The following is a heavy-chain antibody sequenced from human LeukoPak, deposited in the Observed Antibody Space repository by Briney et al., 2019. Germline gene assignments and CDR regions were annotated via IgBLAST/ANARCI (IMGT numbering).Heavy chain of an antibody. CDR1: GGSFSGYY. Sequence: SETLSLTCAVYGGSFSGYYWSWIRQPPGKGLEWIGEINHSGSTNYNPSLKSRVTISVDTSKNQFSLKLSSVTAADTAVYYCARVRDYSRKFDYWGRGTLVTVSS. D-gene: IGHD2-15*01. J-gene: IGHJ4*02. CDR3: ARVRDYSRKFDY. CDR2: INHSGST. V-gene: IGHV4-34*01.